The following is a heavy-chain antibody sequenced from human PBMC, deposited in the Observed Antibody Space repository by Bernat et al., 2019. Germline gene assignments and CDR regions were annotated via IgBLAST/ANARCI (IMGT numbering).Heavy chain of an antibody. CDR2: ISSSSSYI. CDR3: ARCFSAVRRDY. Sequence: EVQLVESGGGLVKPGGSLRLSCAASGFTFSSYSMNWVRQAPGKGLEWVSSISSSSSYIYYADSVKGRIASCRDSTKNSLYLQMNSLRAEDTAVYYCARCFSAVRRDYWGQGTLVTVSS. V-gene: IGHV3-21*01. J-gene: IGHJ4*02. D-gene: IGHD6-19*01. CDR1: GFTFSSYS.